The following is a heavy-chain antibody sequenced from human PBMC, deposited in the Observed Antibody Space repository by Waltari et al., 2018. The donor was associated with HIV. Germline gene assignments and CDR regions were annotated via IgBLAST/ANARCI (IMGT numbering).Heavy chain of an antibody. CDR2: SYWDDDQ. J-gene: IGHJ5*02. Sequence: QITLKESGPTLVKHTQTLTLTCTFSGFSLRTSGVGVGWLRQTPGKALEWLAISYWDDDQGHNPSLNSRLTITKDTSKNQGVLTMSNMDPAETGTYYCAHRRTFSSNWNVGWCDPWGQGTLVTVSS. V-gene: IGHV2-5*02. CDR3: AHRRTFSSNWNVGWCDP. CDR1: GFSLRTSGVG. D-gene: IGHD1-1*01.